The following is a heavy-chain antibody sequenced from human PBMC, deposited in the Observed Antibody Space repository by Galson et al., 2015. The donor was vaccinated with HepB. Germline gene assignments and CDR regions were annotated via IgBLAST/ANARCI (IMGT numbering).Heavy chain of an antibody. CDR2: ISSSSSNT. Sequence: SLRLSCAASGFTFSDYYMSWIRQAPGKGLEWVSYISSSSSNTNYADSVRGRFTISRDNAKNSLYLQMNSLRAEDTAVYYCARVGSSLRFLEWTIIGDWFDPWGQGTLVTVSS. D-gene: IGHD3-3*01. J-gene: IGHJ5*02. CDR3: ARVGSSLRFLEWTIIGDWFDP. V-gene: IGHV3-11*05. CDR1: GFTFSDYY.